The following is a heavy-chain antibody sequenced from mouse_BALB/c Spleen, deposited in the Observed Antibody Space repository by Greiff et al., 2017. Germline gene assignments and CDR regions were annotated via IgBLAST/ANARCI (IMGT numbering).Heavy chain of an antibody. CDR3: ARNRDYGGLRRGYAMDY. CDR1: GFNFSSYG. Sequence: EVKLMESGGGLVKPGGSLKLSCAASGFNFSSYGMSWVRQTPDKRLEWVATISSGGSYTYYPDSVKGRFTISRDNAKNTLYLQMSSLKSEDTAMYYCARNRDYGGLRRGYAMDYWGQGTSVTVSS. D-gene: IGHD2-4*01. CDR2: ISSGGSYT. V-gene: IGHV5-6*03. J-gene: IGHJ4*01.